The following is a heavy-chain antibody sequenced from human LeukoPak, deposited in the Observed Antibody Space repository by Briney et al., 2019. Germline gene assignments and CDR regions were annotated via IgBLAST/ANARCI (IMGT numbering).Heavy chain of an antibody. Sequence: GGSLRLSCVASGFTFRSYWMHWVRLIPGKGLVWLSRVDGDGSATRYADSVKGRFTISRDNAENTVYLRMNSLSAEDTAVYFCAKSCTSTTCQIEDWGQGTLVTVSS. J-gene: IGHJ4*02. V-gene: IGHV3-74*01. D-gene: IGHD2-2*01. CDR2: VDGDGSAT. CDR3: AKSCTSTTCQIED. CDR1: GFTFRSYW.